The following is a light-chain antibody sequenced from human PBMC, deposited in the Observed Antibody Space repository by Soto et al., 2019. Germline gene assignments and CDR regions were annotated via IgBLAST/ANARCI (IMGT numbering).Light chain of an antibody. CDR3: QQRSNWPPDT. CDR2: DAS. Sequence: EIVLTQSPATLSLSPGERATLSCRASQSVSTYLAWYQQKPGHAPRLLIYDASNRATGIPARFSGSGSATDFTLTIDSLEPEDFAVYYCQQRSNWPPDTFGQGIRLEIK. V-gene: IGKV3-11*01. J-gene: IGKJ5*01. CDR1: QSVSTY.